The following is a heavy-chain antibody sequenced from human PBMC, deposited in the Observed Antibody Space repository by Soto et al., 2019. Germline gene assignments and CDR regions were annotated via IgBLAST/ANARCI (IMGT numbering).Heavy chain of an antibody. D-gene: IGHD3-22*01. CDR2: IIPIFGTA. V-gene: IGHV1-69*13. J-gene: IGHJ4*02. Sequence: GASVKVSCKASGGTFSSYAISWVRQAPGQGLEWMGGIIPIFGTANYAQKFQGRVTITADESTSTAYMELSSLRSEDTAVYYCARVSSYDSSGYNFDYWGQGTLVTVSS. CDR1: GGTFSSYA. CDR3: ARVSSYDSSGYNFDY.